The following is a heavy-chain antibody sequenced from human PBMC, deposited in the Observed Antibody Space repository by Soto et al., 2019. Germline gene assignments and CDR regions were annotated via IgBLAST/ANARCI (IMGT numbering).Heavy chain of an antibody. V-gene: IGHV1-69*12. CDR1: GGTFSSYA. J-gene: IGHJ1*01. CDR2: IIPIFGTA. D-gene: IGHD6-19*01. Sequence: QVQLVQSGAEVKKPGSSVKVSCKASGGTFSSYAISWVRQAPGQGLEWMGGIIPIFGTANYAQKFQGRVTITADESTSTAYMELSSLRSDDTAVYYCARTRIAVARPEYFQHWGQGTLVTVSS. CDR3: ARTRIAVARPEYFQH.